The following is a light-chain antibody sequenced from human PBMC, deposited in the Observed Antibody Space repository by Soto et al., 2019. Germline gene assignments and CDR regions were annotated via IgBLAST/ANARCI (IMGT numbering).Light chain of an antibody. CDR1: QSVSSSSY. Sequence: EIVLTQSPGTLSLSPGERATLSCRASQSVSSSSYLAWYQQKPGQAPRLLIYGASSRATGIPDRFSGSGSATDFTLSISRLEPEDFALYYYRQYGSSPSYTFGQGTKLDIK. J-gene: IGKJ2*01. V-gene: IGKV3-20*01. CDR2: GAS. CDR3: RQYGSSPSYT.